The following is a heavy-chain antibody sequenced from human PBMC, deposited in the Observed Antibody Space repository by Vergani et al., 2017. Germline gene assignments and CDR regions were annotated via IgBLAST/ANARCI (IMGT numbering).Heavy chain of an antibody. Sequence: QVHLVESGGGVVQPGRSLRLSCVVSGFTSSYYGMHWVRQAPGTGLEWVAVISYDGTQKYYADSVKGRFTISRDNSKNSLYLQMNSLRAEDTAVYYCARDSSGYYYVTQGRLDYWGQGTLVTVSS. CDR2: ISYDGTQK. J-gene: IGHJ4*02. V-gene: IGHV3-30*03. CDR1: GFTSSYYG. CDR3: ARDSSGYYYVTQGRLDY. D-gene: IGHD3-22*01.